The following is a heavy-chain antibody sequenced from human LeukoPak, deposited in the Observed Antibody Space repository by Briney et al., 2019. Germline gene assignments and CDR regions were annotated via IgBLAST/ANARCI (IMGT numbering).Heavy chain of an antibody. CDR2: IRSKANSYAT. J-gene: IGHJ4*02. CDR3: TRRLYSNSSLLDY. D-gene: IGHD6-13*01. Sequence: PGGSLRLSCAASGFTFSGSAMHWVRQASGKGLEWVGRIRSKANSYATAYAASVKGRFTISRDDSKNTAYLQMNSLKTEDTAVYYCTRRLYSNSSLLDYWGQGTLVTVSS. CDR1: GFTFSGSA. V-gene: IGHV3-73*01.